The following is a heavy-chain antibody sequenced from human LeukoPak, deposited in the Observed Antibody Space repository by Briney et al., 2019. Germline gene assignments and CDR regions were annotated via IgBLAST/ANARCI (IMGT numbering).Heavy chain of an antibody. Sequence: GGSLRLSCAASGFTFRSYAMTWVRQSPGKGLEWVSSISGSGDTTYYADSVKGRFTMSRDNSKNTFYLQITTLGAEDTPFYYCSKDRGVTYGDFFDYWGQGTLVTVSS. V-gene: IGHV3-23*01. J-gene: IGHJ4*02. D-gene: IGHD4-17*01. CDR1: GFTFRSYA. CDR2: ISGSGDTT. CDR3: SKDRGVTYGDFFDY.